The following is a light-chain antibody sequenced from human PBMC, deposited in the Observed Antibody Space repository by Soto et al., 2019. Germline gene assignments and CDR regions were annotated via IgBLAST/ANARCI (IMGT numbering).Light chain of an antibody. CDR1: QGIGSL. Sequence: IELTQSPSSLSASIGDRVTITCRASQGIGSLLAWYQHKPGEGPKLLIYGASTLQSGVPSRFSGSGPGTEFTLTISSLQPDDFATYYCQQYNSYSFGQGTKVDIK. J-gene: IGKJ1*01. CDR3: QQYNSYS. V-gene: IGKV1-9*01. CDR2: GAS.